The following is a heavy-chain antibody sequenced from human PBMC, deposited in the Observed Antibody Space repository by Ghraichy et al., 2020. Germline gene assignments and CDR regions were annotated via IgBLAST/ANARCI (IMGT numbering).Heavy chain of an antibody. CDR2: TYYRSKWYN. V-gene: IGHV6-1*01. J-gene: IGHJ6*02. Sequence: SQTLSLTCAISGDSVSSNSAAWNWIRQSPSRGLEWLGRTYYRSKWYNDYAVSVKSRITINPDTSKNQFSLQLNSVTPEDTAVYYCASSLGPGKATGSGSYYNFHYYGMDVWGQGTTVTVSS. CDR3: ASSLGPGKATGSGSYYNFHYYGMDV. CDR1: GDSVSSNSAA. D-gene: IGHD3-10*01.